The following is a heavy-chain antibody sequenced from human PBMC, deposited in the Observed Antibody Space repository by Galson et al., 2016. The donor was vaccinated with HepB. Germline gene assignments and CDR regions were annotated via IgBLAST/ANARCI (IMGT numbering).Heavy chain of an antibody. Sequence: SLRLSCAASGFTLNKNNMNWVRQAPGKGLELVSSISTGSSYIYYADSVKGRFTISRDNAKKPLYLQMNGPRAEDTAVYYCARDSRYQLLSAFDSWGQGTLVTVSS. D-gene: IGHD2-2*01. J-gene: IGHJ4*02. CDR3: ARDSRYQLLSAFDS. V-gene: IGHV3-21*01. CDR2: ISTGSSYI. CDR1: GFTLNKNN.